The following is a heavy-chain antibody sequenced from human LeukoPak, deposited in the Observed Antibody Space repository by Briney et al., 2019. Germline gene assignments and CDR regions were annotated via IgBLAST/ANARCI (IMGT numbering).Heavy chain of an antibody. Sequence: RGSLRLSCAASGFTFSSYAMSWVRQAPGKGLEWVSAISGSGGSTYYADSVKGRFTISRDNSKNTLYLQMNSLRAEDTAVYYCAKGPRYGGNSNYFDYWGQGTLVTVSS. CDR3: AKGPRYGGNSNYFDY. D-gene: IGHD4-23*01. J-gene: IGHJ4*02. V-gene: IGHV3-23*01. CDR1: GFTFSSYA. CDR2: ISGSGGST.